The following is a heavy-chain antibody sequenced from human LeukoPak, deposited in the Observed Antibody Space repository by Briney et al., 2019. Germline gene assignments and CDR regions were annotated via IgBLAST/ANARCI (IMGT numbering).Heavy chain of an antibody. CDR1: GGSISSYY. D-gene: IGHD3-3*01. J-gene: IGHJ4*02. CDR2: IYTSGST. CDR3: ASATYDFWSGVYYYFDY. Sequence: MSSETLSLTCTVSGGSISSYYWSWIRQPAGKGLEWIGRIYTSGSTNYNPSLKSRVTISVDTSKNQFSLKLSSVTAADTAVYYCASATYDFWSGVYYYFDYWGQGTLVTVSS. V-gene: IGHV4-4*07.